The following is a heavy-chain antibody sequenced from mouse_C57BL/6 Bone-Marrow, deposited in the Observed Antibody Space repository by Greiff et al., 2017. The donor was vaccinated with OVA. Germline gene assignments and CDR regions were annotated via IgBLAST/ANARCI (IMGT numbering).Heavy chain of an antibody. D-gene: IGHD3-2*02. CDR2: INPNYGTT. J-gene: IGHJ4*01. V-gene: IGHV1-39*01. CDR3: ARPAQATDYAMDY. CDR1: GYSFTDYN. Sequence: EVQLQESGPELVKPGASVKISCKASGYSFTDYNMHWVKQSNGKSLEWIGVINPNYGTTSYNQKFKGKATLTVDQSSSTAYMQLNSLTSEDSAVYYCARPAQATDYAMDYWGQGTSVTVSS.